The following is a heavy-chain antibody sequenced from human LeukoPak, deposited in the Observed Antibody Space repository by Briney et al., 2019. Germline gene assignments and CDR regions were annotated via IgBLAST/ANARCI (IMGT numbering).Heavy chain of an antibody. CDR2: IKSKTDGGTT. CDR1: GFTFSCYW. D-gene: IGHD3-10*01. V-gene: IGHV3-15*01. J-gene: IGHJ4*02. Sequence: GGSLRLSCAASGFTFSCYWMSWVRQAPGKGLEWVGRIKSKTDGGTTDYAAPVKGRFTISRDDSKNTLYLQMNSLKTEDTAVYYCTTAVIGRYYYGSGANGDYWGQGTLVTVSS. CDR3: TTAVIGRYYYGSGANGDY.